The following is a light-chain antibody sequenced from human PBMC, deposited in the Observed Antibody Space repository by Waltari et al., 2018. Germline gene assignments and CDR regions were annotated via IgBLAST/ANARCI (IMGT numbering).Light chain of an antibody. CDR2: GNS. CDR1: TNNVGSYA. V-gene: IGLV1-36*01. Sequence: QSALTQEASVSGAVGQKVTLSCSGDTNNVGSYAVGWYQQISHGAPKTVMFGNSLPSGSPDRFSGSKSGTTASLTISGLQPEDEADYYCSTWDYSLSVVVFGGGTKVSVL. CDR3: STWDYSLSVVV. J-gene: IGLJ2*01.